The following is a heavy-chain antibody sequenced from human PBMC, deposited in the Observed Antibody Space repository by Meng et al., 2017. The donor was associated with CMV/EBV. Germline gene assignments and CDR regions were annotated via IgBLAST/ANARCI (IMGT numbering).Heavy chain of an antibody. CDR2: IVPIFGTT. V-gene: IGHV1-69*05. CDR3: ARSSQWLLPNLNH. J-gene: IGHJ5*02. D-gene: IGHD6-19*01. CDR1: GGTFSSYA. Sequence: SVKVSCKTSGGTFSSYAFIWVRQAPGQGLEWMAGIVPIFGTTDYAQKFQGRVTLTTDESTSTAYMELSSLTSEDTAVYYCARSSQWLLPNLNHWGQGTLVTVSS.